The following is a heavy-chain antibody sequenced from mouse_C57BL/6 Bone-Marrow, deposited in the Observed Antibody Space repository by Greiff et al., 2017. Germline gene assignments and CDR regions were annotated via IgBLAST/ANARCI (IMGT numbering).Heavy chain of an antibody. CDR3: AKIGDSVYAMVY. CDR1: GFSLTSYG. D-gene: IGHD3-1*01. J-gene: IGHJ4*01. Sequence: VKVVESGPGLVQPSQSLSITCTVSGFSLTSYGVYWVRQSLGKGQEWRWVIWRGGSTDNNAAFMSRLSITKDNSKSQVFFKMNSLQTDDTAIYYCAKIGDSVYAMVYWSQGTSVNVSS. V-gene: IGHV2-5*01. CDR2: IWRGGST.